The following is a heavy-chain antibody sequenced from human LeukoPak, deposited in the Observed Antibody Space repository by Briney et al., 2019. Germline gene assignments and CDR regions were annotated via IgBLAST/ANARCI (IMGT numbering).Heavy chain of an antibody. V-gene: IGHV5-51*01. CDR3: ARGYDYGGNSTEFDY. J-gene: IGHJ4*02. D-gene: IGHD4-23*01. Sequence: GESLKISCKGSGYSFTSYWIGWVRQMPGKGLEWMGIIYPGGSDTRYSPSFQGQVTISADKSISTAYLQWSSLKASDTAMYYCARGYDYGGNSTEFDYWGQGTLVTVSS. CDR2: IYPGGSDT. CDR1: GYSFTSYW.